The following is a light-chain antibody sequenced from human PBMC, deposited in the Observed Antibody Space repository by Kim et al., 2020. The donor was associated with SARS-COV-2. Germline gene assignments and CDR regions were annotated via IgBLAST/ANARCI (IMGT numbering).Light chain of an antibody. CDR2: EVS. V-gene: IGLV2-18*02. Sequence: GESRTLSSAGTSSGVGSYNRVSWYQQPPGTAPKLMIYEVSNRPSGVPDRFSGSKSGNTASLTISGLQAEDEADYYCSSYTSSSTWVFGGGTQLTVL. J-gene: IGLJ3*02. CDR3: SSYTSSSTWV. CDR1: SSGVGSYNR.